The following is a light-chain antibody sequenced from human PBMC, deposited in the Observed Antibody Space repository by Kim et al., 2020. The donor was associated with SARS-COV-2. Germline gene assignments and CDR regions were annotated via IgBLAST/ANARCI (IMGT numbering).Light chain of an antibody. Sequence: GQRVTCSCSGGKSNVGRNYVYWFQYLPGTAPKLLFERNDQRPSGVPARFSGSKSGTSASLASSGLQPEDDADYYCEAWDDSLNGPVFGGGTKLSVL. CDR2: RND. CDR1: KSNVGRNY. J-gene: IGLJ3*02. CDR3: EAWDDSLNGPV. V-gene: IGLV1-44*01.